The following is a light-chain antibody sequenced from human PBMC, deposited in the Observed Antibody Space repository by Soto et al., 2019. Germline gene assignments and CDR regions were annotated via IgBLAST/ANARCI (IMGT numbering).Light chain of an antibody. V-gene: IGLV3-1*01. CDR2: QDT. Sequence: SYELTQPPSVSVSPGQTASITCSGDKLGDKYACWYQQKPGQSPVLVIYQDTKRPSGIPERFVGSNSGNTATLTISGTQAMDEADYYCQAWDSRTVVFGGGTKLTVL. CDR3: QAWDSRTVV. CDR1: KLGDKY. J-gene: IGLJ2*01.